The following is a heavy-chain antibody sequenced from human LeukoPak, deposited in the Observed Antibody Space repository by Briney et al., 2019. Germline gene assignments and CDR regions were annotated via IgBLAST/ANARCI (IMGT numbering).Heavy chain of an antibody. CDR3: VREIKIMGFRAFDY. Sequence: PGGSLRLSCAGSGFAFSEYWMHWARQTPEKGLMWVSRINDGGTYTAYADSVKCRFAVSRDNAENTLYLQMDSLTVEDTGLYYCVREIKIMGFRAFDYWGQGTPVTVSS. D-gene: IGHD3-10*01. V-gene: IGHV3-74*01. CDR2: INDGGTYT. J-gene: IGHJ4*02. CDR1: GFAFSEYW.